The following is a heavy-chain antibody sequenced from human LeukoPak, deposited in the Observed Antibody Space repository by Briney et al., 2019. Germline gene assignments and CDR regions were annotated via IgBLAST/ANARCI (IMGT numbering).Heavy chain of an antibody. CDR1: GFTFSSYG. D-gene: IGHD1-14*01. Sequence: GGSLRLSCAASGFTFSSYGMHWVRQAPGKGLEWVAVIWYDGSNKYYADSVKGRFTISRDNSKNTLYLQMNSLRAEDTAVYYCAKDGGHTGQDARIDYWGQGTLVTVSS. J-gene: IGHJ4*02. V-gene: IGHV3-33*06. CDR3: AKDGGHTGQDARIDY. CDR2: IWYDGSNK.